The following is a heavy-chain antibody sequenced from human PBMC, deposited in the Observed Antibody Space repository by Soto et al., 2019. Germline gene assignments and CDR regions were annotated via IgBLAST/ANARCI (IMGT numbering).Heavy chain of an antibody. D-gene: IGHD1-7*01. CDR2: IDWDDDK. J-gene: IGHJ6*02. CDR1: GFSLSTSGMC. CDR3: ARIRVTGTTSWYYYYYGMDV. Sequence: TLVNPTQTLTLTCTFSGFSLSTSGMCVSWIRQPPGKALEWLALIDWDDDKYYSTSLKTRLTISKDTSKNQVVLTMTNMDPVDTATYYCARIRVTGTTSWYYYYYGMDVWGQGNTVTAP. V-gene: IGHV2-70*01.